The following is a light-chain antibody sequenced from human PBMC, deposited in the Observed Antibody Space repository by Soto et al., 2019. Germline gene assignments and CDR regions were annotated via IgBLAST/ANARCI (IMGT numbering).Light chain of an antibody. CDR2: QVT. CDR1: TRDIAGYNY. Sequence: QSVLTQPASVSGSLGQSITISCTGTTRDIAGYNYISWYQQLPGKAPKLMIYQVTIRPSRVSNRFSGSKSGNTASLTISGLQAEDEADYYCCSYTSSTTPLFGGGTKLTVL. V-gene: IGLV2-14*01. J-gene: IGLJ2*01. CDR3: CSYTSSTTPL.